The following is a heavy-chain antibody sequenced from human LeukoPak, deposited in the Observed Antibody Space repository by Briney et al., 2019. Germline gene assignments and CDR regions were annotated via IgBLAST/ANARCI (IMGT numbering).Heavy chain of an antibody. D-gene: IGHD6-19*01. V-gene: IGHV4-4*07. CDR3: ARDPSAVASQVWFDP. J-gene: IGHJ5*02. CDR1: GGSISSYY. CDR2: IYTSGST. Sequence: SETLSLTCTVSGGSISSYYWSWIRQPAGKGLEWIGRIYTSGSTNYNPSLKSRVTMPVDTSKNQFSLKLSSVTAADTAVYYCARDPSAVASQVWFDPWGQGTLVTVS.